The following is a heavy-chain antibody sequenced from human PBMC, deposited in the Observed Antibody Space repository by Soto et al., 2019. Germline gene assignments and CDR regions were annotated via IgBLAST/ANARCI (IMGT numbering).Heavy chain of an antibody. J-gene: IGHJ3*01. CDR3: ARGNALDV. Sequence: SQTLSLTCALSGDSVSSDITSWNWIRQSPSRSLEWMGRTYYRSKWFNDYAASVKSRITINPDTSKNQFSLELNSMTPEDTAVYYCARGNALDVWGQGTVVAVTS. V-gene: IGHV6-1*01. D-gene: IGHD3-10*01. CDR1: GDSVSSDITS. CDR2: TYYRSKWFN.